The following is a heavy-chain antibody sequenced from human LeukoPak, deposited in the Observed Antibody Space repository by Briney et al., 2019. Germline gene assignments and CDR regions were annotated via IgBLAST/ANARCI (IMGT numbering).Heavy chain of an antibody. Sequence: GGSLRLSCAASGFTFSSYGMHWVRQAPGKGLEWVAVIWYDGSNKYYADSVKGRFTISRDNSKNTLYLQMNSLRAEDTAVYYRARDLIPQRSFSEWDFDYWGQGTLVTVSS. CDR3: ARDLIPQRSFSEWDFDY. CDR1: GFTFSSYG. CDR2: IWYDGSNK. J-gene: IGHJ4*02. D-gene: IGHD3-16*01. V-gene: IGHV3-33*01.